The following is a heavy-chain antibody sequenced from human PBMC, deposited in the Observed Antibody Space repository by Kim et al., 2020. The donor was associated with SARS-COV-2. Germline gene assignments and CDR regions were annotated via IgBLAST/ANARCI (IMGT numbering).Heavy chain of an antibody. Sequence: GESLKISCKGSGYSFTSYWISWVRQMPGKGLEWMGRIDPSDSYTNYSPSFQGHVTISADKSISTAYLQWSSLKASDTAMYYCARPRRYTGNGFDAFDIWGQGTMVTVSS. V-gene: IGHV5-10-1*01. J-gene: IGHJ3*02. CDR3: ARPRRYTGNGFDAFDI. CDR2: IDPSDSYT. D-gene: IGHD1-20*01. CDR1: GYSFTSYW.